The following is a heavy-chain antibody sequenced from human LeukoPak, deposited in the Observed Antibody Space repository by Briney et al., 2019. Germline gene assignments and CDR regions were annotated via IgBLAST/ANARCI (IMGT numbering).Heavy chain of an antibody. J-gene: IGHJ4*02. CDR3: ARDPTGNGYCSSTSCKTRGYFDY. CDR2: ISSSSSTI. Sequence: GGSLRLSCAASGFTFSSYSMNWVRQAPGKGLEWVSYISSSSSTIYYADSVKGRVTISRDNAKNSLYLQMNSLRAEDTAVYYCARDPTGNGYCSSTSCKTRGYFDYWGQGTLVTVSS. D-gene: IGHD2-2*03. V-gene: IGHV3-48*01. CDR1: GFTFSSYS.